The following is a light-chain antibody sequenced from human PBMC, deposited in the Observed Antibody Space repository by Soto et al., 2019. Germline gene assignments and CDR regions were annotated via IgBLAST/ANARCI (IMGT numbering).Light chain of an antibody. J-gene: IGLJ2*01. CDR3: SSSSTTSTLVL. CDR2: DVN. CDR1: SSDVGDYNS. V-gene: IGLV2-14*03. Sequence: QSALTQPASVSGSPGQSITISCTGTSSDVGDYNSVSWYQQHPGKAPKLVVYDVNTRPSGVSDRFSGSKSGNTASLTISGLQADDEADYYCSSSSTTSTLVLFGGGTQLTVL.